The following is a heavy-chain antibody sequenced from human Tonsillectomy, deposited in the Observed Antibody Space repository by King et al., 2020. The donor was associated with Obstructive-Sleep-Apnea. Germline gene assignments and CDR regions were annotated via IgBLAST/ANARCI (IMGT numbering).Heavy chain of an antibody. V-gene: IGHV3-30*18. J-gene: IGHJ4*02. Sequence: HVQLVESGGGVVQPGESLRLSCAASGFTFSRYGMHWVRQVPGKGLEWVTLISSDGSKDYHVDSVKDRFTVSRDNSKNTLSLQMNSLRPEDTAVYYCAKVDYPWDSYRSIDFWGQGTLVTVSS. CDR3: AKVDYPWDSYRSIDF. CDR2: ISSDGSKD. D-gene: IGHD3-16*01. CDR1: GFTFSRYG.